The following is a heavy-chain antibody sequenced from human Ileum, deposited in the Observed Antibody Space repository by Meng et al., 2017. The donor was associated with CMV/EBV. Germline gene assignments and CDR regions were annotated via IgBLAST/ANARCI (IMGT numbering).Heavy chain of an antibody. CDR3: ARDYGSGSYRHYFDY. CDR1: RGSTSSSEYY. CDR2: IHSGGGT. V-gene: IGHV4-39*07. Sequence: VKLSGSLSCTCIVSRGSTSSSEYYGGWALQPTGKGLEWMASIHSGGGTYYNPSLKSRVTISVDTSENQFSLRLTSVTAADTAVYYCARDYGSGSYRHYFDYWGQGTLVTVSS. J-gene: IGHJ4*02. D-gene: IGHD3-10*01.